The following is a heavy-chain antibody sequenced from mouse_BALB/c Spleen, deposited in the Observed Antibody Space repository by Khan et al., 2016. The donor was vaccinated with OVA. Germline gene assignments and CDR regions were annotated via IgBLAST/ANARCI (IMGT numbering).Heavy chain of an antibody. Sequence: QVQLQQSGPGLVAPSPSLSISCTVSGFSLSSNGVRWVSQPPGKGLEWLGVVWGDGSTNYYSTINSRLIISKENTKSQVFLKLNSLQTDDTATFYCAKITPYYYYMDYWGQGTSVTVSS. J-gene: IGHJ4*01. CDR3: AKITPYYYYMDY. CDR1: GFSLSSNG. D-gene: IGHD1-1*01. CDR2: VWGDGST. V-gene: IGHV2-3*01.